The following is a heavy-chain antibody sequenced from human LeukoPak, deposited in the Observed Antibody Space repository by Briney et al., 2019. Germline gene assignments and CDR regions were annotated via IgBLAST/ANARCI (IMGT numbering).Heavy chain of an antibody. CDR3: ARGLQWLAPFDY. V-gene: IGHV1-2*02. CDR1: GYTFTGYY. CDR2: INPNSGGT. J-gene: IGHJ4*02. Sequence: GASVKVSCKASGYTFTGYYMHWVRQAPGQGLEWMGWINPNSGGTNYQGRVTMTRDTSISTAYMELSRLRSDDTAVYYCARGLQWLAPFDYWGQGTLVTVSS. D-gene: IGHD6-19*01.